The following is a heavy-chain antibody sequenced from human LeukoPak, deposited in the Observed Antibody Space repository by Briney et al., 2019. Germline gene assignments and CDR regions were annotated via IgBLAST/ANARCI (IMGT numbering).Heavy chain of an antibody. Sequence: GGSLRLSCAASGFTFSSYSMNWVRQAPGKGLEWVSSISRSSSYIYYADSVKGRFTISRDNAENSLYLQMNSLRAEDTAVYYCARYNWNDEDYFDYWGQGTLVTVSS. V-gene: IGHV3-21*01. D-gene: IGHD1-20*01. J-gene: IGHJ4*02. CDR1: GFTFSSYS. CDR3: ARYNWNDEDYFDY. CDR2: ISRSSSYI.